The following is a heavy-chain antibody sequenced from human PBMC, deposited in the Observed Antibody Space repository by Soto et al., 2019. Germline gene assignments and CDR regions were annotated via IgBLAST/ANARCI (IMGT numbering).Heavy chain of an antibody. Sequence: SETLSLTCTVSGGSISSSSYYWGWMRRPPGKGLEWIGSIYSSGSTCYNPPLKSRVTISVDPSKSPFSLKLSSVTAAETVVYYCARHEICISPSCYSRNWFDPWGQG. CDR2: IYSSGST. V-gene: IGHV4-39*01. D-gene: IGHD2-2*01. CDR1: GGSISSSSYY. J-gene: IGHJ5*02. CDR3: ARHEICISPSCYSRNWFDP.